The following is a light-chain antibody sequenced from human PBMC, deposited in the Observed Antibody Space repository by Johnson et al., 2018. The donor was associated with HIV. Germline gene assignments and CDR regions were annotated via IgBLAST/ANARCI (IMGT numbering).Light chain of an antibody. CDR2: ENN. CDR3: GAWDSSLNAYV. Sequence: QSVLTQAPSVSAAPGQKVTISCSGSSSNIGNNYVSWYQQLPGTAPKLLIYENNKRPSGIPDRFFGSKSGTSATLDITGLQTGDEGDYYCGAWDSSLNAYVFGAGTKVTVL. J-gene: IGLJ1*01. CDR1: SSNIGNNY. V-gene: IGLV1-51*02.